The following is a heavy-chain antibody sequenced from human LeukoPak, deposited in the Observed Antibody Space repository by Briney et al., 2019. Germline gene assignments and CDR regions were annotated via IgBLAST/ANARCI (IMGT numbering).Heavy chain of an antibody. D-gene: IGHD3-3*01. CDR3: ARAGPRITIFGVARDAFDI. J-gene: IGHJ3*02. Sequence: SETLSHTCTVSGGSISSSSYYWGWIRQPPGKGLEWIGSIYYSGSTYYNPSLKSRVTISVDTSKNQFSLKLSSVTAADTAVYYCARAGPRITIFGVARDAFDIWGQGTMVTVSS. CDR2: IYYSGST. V-gene: IGHV4-39*01. CDR1: GGSISSSSYY.